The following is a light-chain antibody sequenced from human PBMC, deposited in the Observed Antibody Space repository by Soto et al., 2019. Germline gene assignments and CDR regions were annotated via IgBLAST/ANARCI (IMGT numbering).Light chain of an antibody. V-gene: IGKV3-15*01. CDR1: QSVTSN. CDR2: GSS. CDR3: QQYNNWPQT. J-gene: IGKJ1*01. Sequence: EIVMTDSRSTLSLSPVERGARACRASQSVTSNLAWYHQKPGQAPRLLMFGSSTRATGIPARFSGSGSGTEFTLTISSLQSEDFAVYYCQQYNNWPQTFGQGTKVDIK.